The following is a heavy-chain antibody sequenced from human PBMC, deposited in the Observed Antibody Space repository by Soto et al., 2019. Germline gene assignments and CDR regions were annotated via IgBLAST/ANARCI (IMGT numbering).Heavy chain of an antibody. J-gene: IGHJ6*02. V-gene: IGHV3-7*05. CDR1: GFTFRTSW. D-gene: IGHD5-18*01. CDR3: ARDGSTSWYSYDYHGMDV. CDR2: INLDGSEK. Sequence: EVQLVESGGGLIQPGGSLRLSCAASGFTFRTSWLRWVRQVPGQGLEWVANINLDGSEKNYVDSVKGRFTISRDNARNSLYLQMSSLRAEDTALYYCARDGSTSWYSYDYHGMDVWGQGTTVTVSS.